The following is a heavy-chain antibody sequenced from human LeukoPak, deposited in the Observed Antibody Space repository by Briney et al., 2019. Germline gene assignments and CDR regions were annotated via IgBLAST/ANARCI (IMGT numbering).Heavy chain of an antibody. CDR1: GYDFTTNY. D-gene: IGHD2-15*01. CDR2: INPSVSST. Sequence: GASVKVSCKASGYDFTTNYIHWVRQAPGQGLEWMGTINPSVSSTTYGHRFRGRVTMTRDTSTATVYMDLGRLTSEDTAIYYCAKGYCTGASCYVLDSWGQGTLVTVSS. J-gene: IGHJ4*02. CDR3: AKGYCTGASCYVLDS. V-gene: IGHV1-46*01.